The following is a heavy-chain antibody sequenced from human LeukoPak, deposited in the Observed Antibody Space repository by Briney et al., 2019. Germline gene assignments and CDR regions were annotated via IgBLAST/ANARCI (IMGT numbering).Heavy chain of an antibody. CDR1: GYTFTSYA. Sequence: ASVKVSCKASGYTFTSYAMHWVRQAPGQGLEWMGWINAGNGNTKYSQKFQGRVTITRDTSASTAYMELSSLRSEDTAVYYCARGGATAMVNRASLNWFDPWGQGTLVTVSS. CDR3: ARGGATAMVNRASLNWFDP. V-gene: IGHV1-3*01. D-gene: IGHD5-18*01. J-gene: IGHJ5*02. CDR2: INAGNGNT.